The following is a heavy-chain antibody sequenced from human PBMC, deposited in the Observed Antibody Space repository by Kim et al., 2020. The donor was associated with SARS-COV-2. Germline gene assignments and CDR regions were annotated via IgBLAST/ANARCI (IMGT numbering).Heavy chain of an antibody. D-gene: IGHD2-15*01. Sequence: ASVKVSCKASGYTFTSYGISWVRQAPGQGLEWMGWISAYNGNTNYAQKLQGRVTMTTDTSTSTAYMELRSLRSDDTAVYYCARDGVVVAATPVYYGMDVWGQGTTVTVSS. CDR2: ISAYNGNT. J-gene: IGHJ6*02. V-gene: IGHV1-18*01. CDR3: ARDGVVVAATPVYYGMDV. CDR1: GYTFTSYG.